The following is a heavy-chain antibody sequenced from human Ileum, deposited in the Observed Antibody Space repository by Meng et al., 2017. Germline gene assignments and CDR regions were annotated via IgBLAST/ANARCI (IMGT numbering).Heavy chain of an antibody. CDR3: TREGGLMPT. CDR1: GGTFSSYP. Sequence: SVKVSCKASGGTFSSYPIRWVRQAPGQGLEWMGGIIPIVDKPSYAEKYQGRVTITADESTNTAYMELSNLTSADTAVYYCTREGGLMPTWGQGTLVTVYS. V-gene: IGHV1-69*13. D-gene: IGHD2-2*01. CDR2: IIPIVDKP. J-gene: IGHJ5*02.